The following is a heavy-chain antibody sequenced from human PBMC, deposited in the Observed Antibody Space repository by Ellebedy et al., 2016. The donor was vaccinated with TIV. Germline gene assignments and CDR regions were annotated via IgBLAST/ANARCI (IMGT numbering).Heavy chain of an antibody. CDR3: ARTLRYCGGDCSHQFDF. Sequence: SGPTLVKPTETLTLTCTVSGFSLRNVIMGVSWIRPPPGKALEWLAHIFSNDEKSYSTSLKSRLTISKDTAKSQVVLTMTNMDAVDTATYYCARTLRYCGGDCSHQFDFWGQGTLVTVSS. CDR1: GFSLRNVIMG. CDR2: IFSNDEK. J-gene: IGHJ4*02. V-gene: IGHV2-26*01. D-gene: IGHD2-21*02.